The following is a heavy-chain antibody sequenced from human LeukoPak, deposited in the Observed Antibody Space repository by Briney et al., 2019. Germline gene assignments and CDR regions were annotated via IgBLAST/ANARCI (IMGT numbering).Heavy chain of an antibody. CDR3: AKDIGTTGTTGSDY. CDR2: IWYDGSNK. J-gene: IGHJ4*02. CDR1: GFSFSSFS. D-gene: IGHD1-7*01. Sequence: GGSLRLSCAASGFSFSSFSMNWVRQAPGKGLEWVAVIWYDGSNKYYADSVKGRFTISRDNSKNTQYLQMNSLRAEDTALYYCAKDIGTTGTTGSDYWGQGTLVTVSS. V-gene: IGHV3-30*02.